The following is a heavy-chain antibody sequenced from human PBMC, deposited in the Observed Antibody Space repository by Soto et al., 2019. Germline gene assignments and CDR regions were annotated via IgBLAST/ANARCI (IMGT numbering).Heavy chain of an antibody. CDR2: IYYGGTT. J-gene: IGHJ6*02. CDR3: ARDQAWDYYDSSGYYYPQPYYYYGMDV. D-gene: IGHD3-22*01. CDR1: ACSLSTNY. V-gene: IGHV4-59*12. Sequence: SSDPLSHTCTYSACSLSTNYWSWIRQPPGKGLERIGFIYYGGTTTNNPSLNSRVAISVDTSKNQFSLKLSSVTAADTAVYYCARDQAWDYYDSSGYYYPQPYYYYGMDVWGQGTTVT.